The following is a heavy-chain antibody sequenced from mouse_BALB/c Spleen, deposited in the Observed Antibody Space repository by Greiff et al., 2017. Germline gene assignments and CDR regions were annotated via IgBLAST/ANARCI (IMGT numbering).Heavy chain of an antibody. D-gene: IGHD1-1*01. CDR1: GFTFSDYG. CDR2: ISNLAYSI. Sequence: EVKVVESGGGLVQPGGSRKLSCAASGFTFSDYGMAWVRQAPGKGPEWVAFISNLAYSIYYADTVTGRFTISRENAKNTLYLEMSSLRSEDTAMYYCARDQDYYGSSYYFDVWGAGTTVTVSS. J-gene: IGHJ1*01. CDR3: ARDQDYYGSSYYFDV. V-gene: IGHV5-15*02.